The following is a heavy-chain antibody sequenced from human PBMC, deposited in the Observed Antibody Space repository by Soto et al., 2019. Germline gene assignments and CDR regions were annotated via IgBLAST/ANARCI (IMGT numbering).Heavy chain of an antibody. CDR3: PGGVGDAF. CDR1: ESTVRRDW. Sequence: EVPLVEYGGGLVQTGGSLRLSCAISESTVRRDWMNWVRQAPGKGLEWVAHTNPDGSEKYYADSVKGRFTITRDNANNLLYLQMNSLRVGDTAMCYCPGGVGDAFWGQGTLVTVSS. D-gene: IGHD1-26*01. CDR2: TNPDGSEK. V-gene: IGHV3-7*04. J-gene: IGHJ4*02.